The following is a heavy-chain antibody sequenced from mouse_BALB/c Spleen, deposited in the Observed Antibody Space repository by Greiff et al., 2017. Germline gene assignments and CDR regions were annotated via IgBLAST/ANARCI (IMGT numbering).Heavy chain of an antibody. J-gene: IGHJ4*01. V-gene: IGHV1S56*01. CDR3: ARGDGFMDY. CDR2: IYPGNVNT. D-gene: IGHD3-3*01. Sequence: QVQLQQSGPELVKPGASVRISCKASGYTFTSYYIHWVKQRPGQGLEWIGWIYPGNVNTKYNEKFKGKATLTADKSSSTAYMQLSSLTSEDSAVYFCARGDGFMDYWGQGTSVTVSS. CDR1: GYTFTSYY.